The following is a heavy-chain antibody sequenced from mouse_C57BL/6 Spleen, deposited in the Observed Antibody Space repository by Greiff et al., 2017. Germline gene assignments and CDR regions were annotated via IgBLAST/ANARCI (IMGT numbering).Heavy chain of an antibody. CDR2: IYPGDGDT. V-gene: IGHV1-80*01. CDR1: GYAFSSYW. CDR3: ARGGDVGYAMDY. Sequence: VQLVESGAELVKPGASVKISCKASGYAFSSYWMNWVKQRPGKGLEWIGQIYPGDGDTNYNGKFKGKATLTADKSSSTAYMQLSSLTSEDSAVYFCARGGDVGYAMDYWGQGTSVTVSS. D-gene: IGHD3-3*01. J-gene: IGHJ4*01.